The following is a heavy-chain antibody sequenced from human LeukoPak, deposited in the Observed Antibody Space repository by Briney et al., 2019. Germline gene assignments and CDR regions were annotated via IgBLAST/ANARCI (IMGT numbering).Heavy chain of an antibody. CDR2: ISGSGGGT. CDR3: AKGSGYDTDFDY. V-gene: IGHV3-23*01. Sequence: GGSLRLSCEVSGITLSNYGMSWVRQAPGKGLEWVAGISGSGGGTTYADSVKGRFTISRDNSKNTLYLQMNSLRAEDTAIYYCAKGSGYDTDFDYWGQGTLVTVSS. J-gene: IGHJ4*02. D-gene: IGHD3-9*01. CDR1: GITLSNYG.